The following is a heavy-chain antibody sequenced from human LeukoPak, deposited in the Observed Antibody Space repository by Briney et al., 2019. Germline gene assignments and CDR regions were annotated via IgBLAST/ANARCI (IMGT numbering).Heavy chain of an antibody. CDR2: INHSGST. CDR3: ARVNPGLRYFGY. J-gene: IGHJ4*02. V-gene: IGHV4-34*01. D-gene: IGHD3-9*01. Sequence: SETLSLTCAVYGGSFSGYYWSWIRQPPGKGLEWIGEINHSGSTNYNPSLKSRVTISVDTSKNQYSLKLSSVTAADTAVYYCARVNPGLRYFGYWGQGTLVTVSS. CDR1: GGSFSGYY.